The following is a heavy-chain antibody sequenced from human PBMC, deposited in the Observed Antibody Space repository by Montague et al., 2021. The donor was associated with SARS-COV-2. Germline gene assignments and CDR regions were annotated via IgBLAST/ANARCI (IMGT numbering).Heavy chain of an antibody. D-gene: IGHD6-6*01. J-gene: IGHJ4*02. V-gene: IGHV6-1*01. CDR3: ARDSEYSIDY. CDR1: GDSVSSNTVA. Sequence: CAISGDSVSSNTVAWDWFRHSPSRGLEWLGRTYYRSKWYNDYAVSMQSRVTINPDTSKNQFSLHVNSVTPEDTAVYYCARDSEYSIDYWGQGPLVTVSS. CDR2: TYYRSKWYN.